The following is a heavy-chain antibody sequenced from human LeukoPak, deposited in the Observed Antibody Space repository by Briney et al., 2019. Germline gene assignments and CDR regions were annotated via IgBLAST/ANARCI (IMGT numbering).Heavy chain of an antibody. Sequence: PGGSLRLSCAASGFMFSNYWMSWVRQAPGKGLEWLAKIKPDGSEKYYVDSVKGRFIISRDNAKNSLYLQMSSRRAEDTAVFYCARVDTSLVHYGMDVWGQGTTVTVSS. CDR2: IKPDGSEK. CDR3: ARVDTSLVHYGMDV. V-gene: IGHV3-7*05. CDR1: GFMFSNYW. D-gene: IGHD5-18*01. J-gene: IGHJ6*02.